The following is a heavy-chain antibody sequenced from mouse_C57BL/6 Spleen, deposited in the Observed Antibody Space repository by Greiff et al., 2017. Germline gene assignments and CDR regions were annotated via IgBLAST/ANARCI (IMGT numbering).Heavy chain of an antibody. CDR3: ARDRAYYAMDY. CDR1: GFTFSDYY. CDR2: INYDGSST. Sequence: DVQLVESEGGLVQPGSSMKLSCTASGFTFSDYYMAWVRQVPEKGLEWVANINYDGSSTYYLDSLKSRFIISRDNAKNILYLQMSSLKSEDTATYYCARDRAYYAMDYWGQGTSVTVSS. D-gene: IGHD3-3*01. J-gene: IGHJ4*01. V-gene: IGHV5-16*01.